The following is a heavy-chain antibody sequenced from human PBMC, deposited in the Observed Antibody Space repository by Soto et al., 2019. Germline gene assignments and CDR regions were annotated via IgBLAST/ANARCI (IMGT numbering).Heavy chain of an antibody. J-gene: IGHJ3*02. Sequence: SETLSLTCTVSGGSISSGGYYWSWIRQHPGKGLEWIGYIYYSGSTYYNPSLKSRVTISVDTSKNQFSLKLSSVTAADTAVYYCARYYYAHAFDIWGQGTMVTVSS. CDR2: IYYSGST. CDR1: GGSISSGGYY. V-gene: IGHV4-31*03. CDR3: ARYYYAHAFDI. D-gene: IGHD3-10*01.